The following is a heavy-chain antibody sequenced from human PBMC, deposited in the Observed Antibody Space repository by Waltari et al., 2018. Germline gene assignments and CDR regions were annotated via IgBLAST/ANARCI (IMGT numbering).Heavy chain of an antibody. D-gene: IGHD4-4*01. V-gene: IGHV4-38-2*01. Sequence: QVQLQESGPGLVKPSETLSLTCAVSGYSISSGYYWGWIRQPPGKGLEWIGSIYHSGSTYYNPSLKSRVTISVDTSKNQFSLKLSSVTAADTAVYYCASHDYSKSLGPYWGQGTLVTVSS. CDR2: IYHSGST. CDR3: ASHDYSKSLGPY. CDR1: GYSISSGYY. J-gene: IGHJ4*02.